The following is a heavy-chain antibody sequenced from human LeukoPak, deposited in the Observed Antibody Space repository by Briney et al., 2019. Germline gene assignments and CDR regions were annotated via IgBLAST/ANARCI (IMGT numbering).Heavy chain of an antibody. J-gene: IGHJ3*02. CDR3: ARVASGYDVFDI. V-gene: IGHV4-61*01. CDR1: GRSVSSVSYD. Sequence: KPSQTLSLTCTVSGRSVSSVSYDWSWIRQPPVKGLEWIGHIYYSGSTNCNPSLKSRCPRSLDTSKNQFSRKLSAVTTADAAVFYCARVASGYDVFDIWGQGTMVTVSS. D-gene: IGHD3-3*01. CDR2: IYYSGST.